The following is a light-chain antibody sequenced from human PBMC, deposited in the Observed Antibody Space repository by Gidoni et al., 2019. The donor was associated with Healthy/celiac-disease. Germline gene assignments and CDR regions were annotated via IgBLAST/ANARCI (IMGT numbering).Light chain of an antibody. V-gene: IGKV3-11*01. J-gene: IGKJ1*01. Sequence: IVLTQSPATLSLSPVERATLSCRTIQSVSSYFAWYQQKPGQAPRLLIDDASNRAPGIPGRFSGSGSGTDFTLTSSSLEPEDFAVYYCQQRSNSAWTFGQGTKVEIK. CDR2: DAS. CDR1: QSVSSY. CDR3: QQRSNSAWT.